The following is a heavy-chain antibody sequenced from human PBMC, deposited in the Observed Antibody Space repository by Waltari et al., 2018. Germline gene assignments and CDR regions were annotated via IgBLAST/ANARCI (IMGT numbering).Heavy chain of an antibody. CDR2: ISWNSGSI. CDR3: AKGQQLVLVGYFQH. CDR1: GFTFDDYA. J-gene: IGHJ1*01. D-gene: IGHD6-13*01. Sequence: EVQLVESGGGLVRPGRSLRLSCAASGFTFDDYAMHWVRQAPGKGLEWVSGISWNSGSIGYADSVKCRFTNSRDNAKNSLYLQMNSLRAEDMALYYCAKGQQLVLVGYFQHWGQGTLVTVSS. V-gene: IGHV3-9*03.